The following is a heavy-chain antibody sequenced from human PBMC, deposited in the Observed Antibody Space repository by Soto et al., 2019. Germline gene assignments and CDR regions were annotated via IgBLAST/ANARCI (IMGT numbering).Heavy chain of an antibody. V-gene: IGHV4-31*03. CDR3: ARGRSYRHYYYYGMDV. D-gene: IGHD1-26*01. CDR1: GGSISSGGYY. CDR2: IYYSGST. J-gene: IGHJ6*02. Sequence: SETLSLTCTVSGGSISSGGYYWSWIRQHPGKGLEWIGYIYYSGSTYYNTSLKSRVTISVDTSKNQFSLKLSSVTAADTAVYYCARGRSYRHYYYYGMDVWGQGTTVTVSS.